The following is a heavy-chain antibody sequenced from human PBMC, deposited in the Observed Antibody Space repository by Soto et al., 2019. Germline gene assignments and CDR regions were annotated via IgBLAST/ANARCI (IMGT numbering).Heavy chain of an antibody. CDR1: GGSISSGDYC. J-gene: IGHJ6*02. Sequence: SETLSLTCTVSGGSISSGDYCWSWIRQPPGKGLEWIGYIYYSGSTYYNPSLKSRVTISVDTSKNQFSLKLSSVTAADTAVYYCARVRITMVRGVLHYGMDVWGQGTTVTVSS. V-gene: IGHV4-30-4*01. CDR2: IYYSGST. D-gene: IGHD3-10*01. CDR3: ARVRITMVRGVLHYGMDV.